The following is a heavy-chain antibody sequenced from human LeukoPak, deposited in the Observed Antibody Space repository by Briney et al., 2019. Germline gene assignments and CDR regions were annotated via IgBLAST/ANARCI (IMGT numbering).Heavy chain of an antibody. Sequence: GGSLRLSCAASGFTFSTFGMHWVRQTPGKGLEWVAAISYDTNDKHYSDSVRGRFTISRDNSKNTLCLHMNSLRPEDTAVYYCAKDSREDFYALRRNYNYYYHGMDVWGQGTTVIVSS. D-gene: IGHD2/OR15-2a*01. CDR3: AKDSREDFYALRRNYNYYYHGMDV. V-gene: IGHV3-30*18. CDR1: GFTFSTFG. CDR2: ISYDTNDK. J-gene: IGHJ6*02.